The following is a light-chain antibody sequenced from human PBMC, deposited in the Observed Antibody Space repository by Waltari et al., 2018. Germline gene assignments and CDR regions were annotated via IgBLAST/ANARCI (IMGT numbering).Light chain of an antibody. CDR2: KAS. CDR3: RQYNSYSIT. V-gene: IGKV1-5*03. J-gene: IGKJ3*01. CDR1: QSISSW. Sequence: DIQMTQSPSTLSASVGDRVTITCRASQSISSWLAWYQQKPGKAPKVLIYKASTLESGVPSRFSGSGSGTEFTLTISSLQPDDSATYYCRQYNSYSITFGPGTKVEI.